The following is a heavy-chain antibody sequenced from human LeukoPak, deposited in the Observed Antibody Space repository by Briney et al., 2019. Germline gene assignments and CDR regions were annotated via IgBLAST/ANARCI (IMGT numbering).Heavy chain of an antibody. V-gene: IGHV3-23*01. J-gene: IGHJ4*02. CDR1: GFTFSSIA. Sequence: GGSLRLSCAASGFTFSSIAMSWVRQAPDRGLEWVSTISGSGGGTYYADSVKGRFTISRDDSKNTLYLQMNSLRADDTAVYYCAKDLGRYRNNFFDYWGQGNLVTVSS. CDR3: AKDLGRYRNNFFDY. D-gene: IGHD1-26*01. CDR2: ISGSGGGT.